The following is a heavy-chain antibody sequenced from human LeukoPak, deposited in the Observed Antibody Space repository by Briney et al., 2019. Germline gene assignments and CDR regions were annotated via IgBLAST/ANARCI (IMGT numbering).Heavy chain of an antibody. CDR3: ARGGVNPVDH. J-gene: IGHJ4*02. D-gene: IGHD1-14*01. CDR1: GLPFNSFW. Sequence: GGSLRLSCAASGLPFNSFWMHWVRQAPGKGLVWVSHMNEYSTTIRYADSVKGRFTISRDNAKSILYLQMNSLRAEDTAMYFCARGGVNPVDHWGQGTLVTVSS. CDR2: MNEYSTTI. V-gene: IGHV3-74*01.